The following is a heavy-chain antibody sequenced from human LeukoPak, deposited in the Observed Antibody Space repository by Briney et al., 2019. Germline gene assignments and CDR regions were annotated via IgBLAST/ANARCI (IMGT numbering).Heavy chain of an antibody. V-gene: IGHV3-48*04. CDR1: GFTFSSYS. CDR3: ARDVVVVPAAIIYYYYGMDV. J-gene: IGHJ6*02. D-gene: IGHD2-2*02. Sequence: GGSLRLSCAASGFTFSSYSMNWVRQAPGKGLEWVSYISSSSSTIYYADSVKGRFTISRDNAKNSLYLQMNSLRAEDTAVYYCARDVVVVPAAIIYYYYGMDVWGQGTTVTVSS. CDR2: ISSSSSTI.